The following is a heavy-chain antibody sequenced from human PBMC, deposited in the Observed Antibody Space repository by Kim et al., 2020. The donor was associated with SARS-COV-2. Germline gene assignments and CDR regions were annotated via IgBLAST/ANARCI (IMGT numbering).Heavy chain of an antibody. CDR1: GFTFSSYG. CDR2: ISYDGSNK. Sequence: GGSLRLSCAASGFTFSSYGMHWVRQAPGKGLEWVAVISYDGSNKYYADSVKGRFTISRDNSKNTLYLQMNSLRAEDTAVYYCAKDLIGIQLWSDVWGQGT. V-gene: IGHV3-30*18. D-gene: IGHD5-18*01. CDR3: AKDLIGIQLWSDV. J-gene: IGHJ6*02.